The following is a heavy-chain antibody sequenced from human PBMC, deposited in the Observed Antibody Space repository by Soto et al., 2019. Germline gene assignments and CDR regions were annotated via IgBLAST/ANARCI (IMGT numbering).Heavy chain of an antibody. Sequence: GGSLRLSCVASGFTVSSTYINWVRQAPGKRLEWVSVIHSGGDTFYADSVKGRFTISRDSSKNTLYLQMNSLRAEETAVYYCARDRRGDSGATRGFDYWGQGTLVTVSS. CDR2: IHSGGDT. CDR1: GFTVSSTY. V-gene: IGHV3-66*01. D-gene: IGHD1-26*01. CDR3: ARDRRGDSGATRGFDY. J-gene: IGHJ4*02.